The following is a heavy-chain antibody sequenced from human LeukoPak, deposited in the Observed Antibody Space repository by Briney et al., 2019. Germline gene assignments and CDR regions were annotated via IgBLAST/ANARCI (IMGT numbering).Heavy chain of an antibody. CDR1: GFTFSDYS. CDR2: ISGSGGST. V-gene: IGHV3-23*01. D-gene: IGHD3-3*01. Sequence: GGSLRLSCAASGFTFSDYSLNWVRQAPGKGLEWVSAISGSGGSTYYADSVKGRFTISRDNSKNTLYLQMNSLRAEDTAVYYCALDFWSGYYWGQGTLVTVSS. J-gene: IGHJ4*02. CDR3: ALDFWSGYY.